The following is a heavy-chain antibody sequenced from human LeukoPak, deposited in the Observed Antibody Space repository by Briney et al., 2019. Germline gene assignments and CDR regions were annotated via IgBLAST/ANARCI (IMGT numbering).Heavy chain of an antibody. V-gene: IGHV4-4*02. CDR1: GGSISSSNW. J-gene: IGHJ4*02. CDR3: ARDPSGSGWRNFDY. CDR2: IYHSGST. Sequence: PSETLSLTCAVSGGSISSSNWWSWVRQPPGKGLEWIGEIYHSGSTNYNPSLKSRVTISVDKSKNQFSLKLSSVTAADTAVYYCARDPSGSGWRNFDYWGQGTLVTVSS. D-gene: IGHD6-19*01.